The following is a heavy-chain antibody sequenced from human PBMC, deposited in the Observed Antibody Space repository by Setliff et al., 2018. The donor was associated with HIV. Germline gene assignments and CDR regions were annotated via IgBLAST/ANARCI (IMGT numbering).Heavy chain of an antibody. D-gene: IGHD5-18*01. V-gene: IGHV4-38-2*02. CDR2: VYYSGTT. CDR3: AAWGPRYSYAPYFFDS. J-gene: IGHJ4*02. CDR1: GDSISSGYY. Sequence: PSETLSLTCSVSGDSISSGYYWGWIRQPPGKGLEWIGSVYYSGTTNYSPSLKSRVTISVDASRNQFSLRLSSVTAADTAVYYCAAWGPRYSYAPYFFDSWGQGTLVTVSS.